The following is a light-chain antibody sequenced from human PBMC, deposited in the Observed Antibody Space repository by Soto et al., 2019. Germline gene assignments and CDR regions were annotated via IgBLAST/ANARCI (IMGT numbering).Light chain of an antibody. V-gene: IGKV3-20*01. CDR3: QQYGNSPRLT. Sequence: EIVLTQSPGNLSLSPGERATLSCRASQSVSSSYLAWYQQKPGQAPRLLIYGASSRATGIPDRFSGSGSGTDFTLTISRLEPEDFAVYYCQQYGNSPRLTFGGGTKVEIK. J-gene: IGKJ4*01. CDR1: QSVSSSY. CDR2: GAS.